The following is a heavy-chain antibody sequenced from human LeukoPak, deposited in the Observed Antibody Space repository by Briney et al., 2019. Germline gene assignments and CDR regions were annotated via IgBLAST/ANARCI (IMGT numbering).Heavy chain of an antibody. Sequence: PGGSLRLSCAASGFTVSSNYMSWVRQAPGQGLEWVSVIYSGGSTYYADSVKGRFTISRDNSKNTLYLQMNSLRAEDTAVYYCARGGDGYNPYFDYWGQGTLVTVSS. CDR3: ARGGDGYNPYFDY. CDR1: GFTVSSNY. D-gene: IGHD5-24*01. CDR2: IYSGGST. V-gene: IGHV3-66*01. J-gene: IGHJ4*02.